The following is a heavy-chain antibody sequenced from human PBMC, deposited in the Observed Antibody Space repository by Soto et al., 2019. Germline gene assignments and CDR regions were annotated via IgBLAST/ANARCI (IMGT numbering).Heavy chain of an antibody. J-gene: IGHJ3*02. CDR3: ASDRGTLIVVVNPVAFDI. CDR2: ISAYNGNT. CDR1: GYTFTSYG. D-gene: IGHD3-22*01. V-gene: IGHV1-18*01. Sequence: ASVKVSGKASGYTFTSYGSSWVRQAPGQGLEWMGWISAYNGNTNYAQKLQGRVTMTTDTSTSTADMELRSLRSDEHAVYLFASDRGTLIVVVNPVAFDIWGKGTMVTVSS.